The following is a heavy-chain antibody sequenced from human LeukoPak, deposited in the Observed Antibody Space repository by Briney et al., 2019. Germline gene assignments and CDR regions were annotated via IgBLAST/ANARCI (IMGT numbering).Heavy chain of an antibody. Sequence: PGGSLRLSCAASGLTFDDYGMSWVRQAPGKGLEWVSGINWNGGSTGYADSVKGRFTISRDNAKNSLYLQMNSLRAEDTALYYCARDLLGHTTLTTVTAYYFDYWGQGTLVTVSS. CDR1: GLTFDDYG. CDR3: ARDLLGHTTLTTVTAYYFDY. V-gene: IGHV3-20*04. D-gene: IGHD4-11*01. J-gene: IGHJ4*02. CDR2: INWNGGST.